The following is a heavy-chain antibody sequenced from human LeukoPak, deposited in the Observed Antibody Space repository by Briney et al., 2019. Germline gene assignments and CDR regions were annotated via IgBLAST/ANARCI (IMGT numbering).Heavy chain of an antibody. Sequence: GGSLRLSCAASGFTLSTFDMNWVRQAPGRGLEWVSSISTSSRYIYYRDSVKGRFTISRDDAKNSLYLQMNSLRVEDTAVYYCARADCSGSTCYLRRSWFDPWGQGTLVTVSS. V-gene: IGHV3-21*01. J-gene: IGHJ5*02. CDR1: GFTLSTFD. D-gene: IGHD2-2*01. CDR2: ISTSSRYI. CDR3: ARADCSGSTCYLRRSWFDP.